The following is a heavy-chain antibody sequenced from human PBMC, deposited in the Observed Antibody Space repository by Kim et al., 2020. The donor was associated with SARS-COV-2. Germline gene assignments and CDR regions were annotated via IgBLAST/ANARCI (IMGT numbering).Heavy chain of an antibody. J-gene: IGHJ4*02. V-gene: IGHV3-66*01. Sequence: GGSLRLSCAASGFTVSSNYMSWVRQAPGKGLEWVSVIYSGGSTYYADSVKSRFTISRDNSKNTLYLQMNSLRAEDTAVYYCARTPLFYDSAYFDYWGQGTLVTVSS. CDR3: ARTPLFYDSAYFDY. CDR2: IYSGGST. D-gene: IGHD3-22*01. CDR1: GFTVSSNY.